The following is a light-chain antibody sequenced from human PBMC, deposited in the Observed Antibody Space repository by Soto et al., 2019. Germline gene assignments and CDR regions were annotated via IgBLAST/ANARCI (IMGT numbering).Light chain of an antibody. V-gene: IGKV3-11*01. CDR2: DAS. Sequence: EIVLTQSPATLSLSPGERATLPCRASQSVSSYLAWYQQKPGQAPRLLIYDASNRATGIPARFSGSGSGTDFPLTISSLEPEDFAVYYCQQRSNWPPFTFGGGTKVDIK. CDR3: QQRSNWPPFT. J-gene: IGKJ4*01. CDR1: QSVSSY.